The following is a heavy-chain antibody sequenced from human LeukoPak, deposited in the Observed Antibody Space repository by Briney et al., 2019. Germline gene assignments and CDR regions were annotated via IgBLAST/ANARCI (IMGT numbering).Heavy chain of an antibody. Sequence: GGSLRLSCAASGFTFSSYAMSWVRQAPGKGLEWVSAISGSGGSTYYADSMKGRFTISRDNSKNTLYLQMNSLRAEDTAVYYCATKTLHYYDSSGYQAPPDYWGQGTLVTVSS. J-gene: IGHJ4*02. CDR1: GFTFSSYA. CDR3: ATKTLHYYDSSGYQAPPDY. D-gene: IGHD3-22*01. CDR2: ISGSGGST. V-gene: IGHV3-23*01.